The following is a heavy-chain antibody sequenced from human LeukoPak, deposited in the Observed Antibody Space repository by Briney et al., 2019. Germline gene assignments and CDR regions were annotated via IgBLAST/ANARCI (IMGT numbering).Heavy chain of an antibody. CDR1: GFTFSTYA. Sequence: GGSLRLSCVASGFTFSTYAMGWVRQVPGKGLEWVSSVSESGGTTYYADSVKGRFTISRDNSKNTLYLQMNSLRAEDTAVYYCAKADYYYYMDVWGKGTTVTVSS. V-gene: IGHV3-23*01. CDR2: VSESGGTT. J-gene: IGHJ6*03. CDR3: AKADYYYYMDV.